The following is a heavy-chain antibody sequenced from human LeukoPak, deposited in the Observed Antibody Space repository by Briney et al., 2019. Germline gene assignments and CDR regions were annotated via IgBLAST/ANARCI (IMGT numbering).Heavy chain of an antibody. Sequence: GGSLRLSCAASGFTLSNYFMDWVRQAPGKGLEWVGRTRNKANSYSTEYAASVKGRFIISRDESKNSLYLQMNSLKTEDTAVYYCARGYDASANDAFHIWGQGTMVTVSS. V-gene: IGHV3-72*01. D-gene: IGHD2-15*01. CDR2: TRNKANSYST. CDR3: ARGYDASANDAFHI. CDR1: GFTLSNYF. J-gene: IGHJ3*02.